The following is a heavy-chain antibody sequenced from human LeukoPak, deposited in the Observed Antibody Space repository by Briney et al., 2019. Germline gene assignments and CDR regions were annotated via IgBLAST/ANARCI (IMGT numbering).Heavy chain of an antibody. J-gene: IGHJ4*02. D-gene: IGHD1-26*01. CDR2: IYYSGST. CDR1: GGSISSSIYY. CDR3: ARREEEYFDY. Sequence: SETLSLTCTVSGGSISSSIYYWGWIRQPPGKGLEWIGTIYYSGSTYYNPSLKSRVTISVDTSKNQFSLKLSSVTAADAAVYYCARREEEYFDYWGQGTLVTVSS. V-gene: IGHV4-39*01.